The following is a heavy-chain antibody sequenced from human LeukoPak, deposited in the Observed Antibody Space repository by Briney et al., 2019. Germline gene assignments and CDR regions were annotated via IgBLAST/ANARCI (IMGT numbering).Heavy chain of an antibody. J-gene: IGHJ3*02. D-gene: IGHD3-10*01. V-gene: IGHV3-7*05. CDR1: GFTFSSYW. Sequence: GGSLRLSCAASGFTFSSYWMSWVRQAPGKGLEWVANIKQDGSEKYYVDSVRGRFTISRDNAKNSLYLQMNSLRVEDTAVYYCARDGMGVIKAFDIWGQGTMVTVSS. CDR2: IKQDGSEK. CDR3: ARDGMGVIKAFDI.